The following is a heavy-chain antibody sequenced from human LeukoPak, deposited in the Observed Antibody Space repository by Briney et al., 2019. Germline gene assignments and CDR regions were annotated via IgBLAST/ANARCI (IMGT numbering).Heavy chain of an antibody. V-gene: IGHV1-18*01. Sequence: ASVKVSCKASGYTFTSYGISWVRQAPGQGLEWMGWISAYNGNTNYAQKLQGRVTMTRNTSISTAYMELSSLRSEDTAVYYCARGRVYSSSHGAFDIWGQGTMVTVSS. CDR1: GYTFTSYG. J-gene: IGHJ3*02. CDR3: ARGRVYSSSHGAFDI. CDR2: ISAYNGNT. D-gene: IGHD6-13*01.